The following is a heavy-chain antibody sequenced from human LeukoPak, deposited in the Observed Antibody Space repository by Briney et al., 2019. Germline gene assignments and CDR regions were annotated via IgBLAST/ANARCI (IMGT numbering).Heavy chain of an antibody. CDR2: TSGSGGGT. CDR1: GFTFSSYA. CDR3: AKDITAMGDY. Sequence: GGSLRLSCAASGFTFSSYAMSWVRQAPGKGLEWVSATSGSGGGTYYADSVKGRFTISRDNSKNTLYLQMNSLRAEDTAVYYCAKDITAMGDYWGQGTLVTVSS. D-gene: IGHD5-18*01. V-gene: IGHV3-23*01. J-gene: IGHJ4*02.